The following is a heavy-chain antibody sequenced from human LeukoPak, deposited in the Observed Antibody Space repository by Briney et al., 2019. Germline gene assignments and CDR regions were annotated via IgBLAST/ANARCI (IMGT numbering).Heavy chain of an antibody. D-gene: IGHD2-15*01. CDR2: IKQDGSEK. CDR1: GITFSTYW. CDR3: ARGGLYWHI. Sequence: GGSLRLSCAASGITFSTYWMSWVRQAPGKGLEWVANIKQDGSEKNYVDSVKGRFTISRDNARNSLYLQMDSLRAEDTALYYCARGGLYWHIWGQGTMVTVSS. J-gene: IGHJ3*02. V-gene: IGHV3-7*04.